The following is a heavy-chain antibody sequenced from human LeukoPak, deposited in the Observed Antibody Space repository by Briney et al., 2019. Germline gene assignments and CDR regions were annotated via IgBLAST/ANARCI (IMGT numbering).Heavy chain of an antibody. CDR2: IYPGDSDT. D-gene: IGHD4-23*01. J-gene: IGHJ4*02. CDR1: GYSFTSYW. CDR3: ARQGYGGNSEFDY. Sequence: GESLKICCKGSGYSFTSYWIGWVRQMPGKGLEWMGIIYPGDSDTRYSPSFQGHVTISAAKSISTAYLQWSSLKASDTAMYYCARQGYGGNSEFDYWGQGTLVTVSS. V-gene: IGHV5-51*01.